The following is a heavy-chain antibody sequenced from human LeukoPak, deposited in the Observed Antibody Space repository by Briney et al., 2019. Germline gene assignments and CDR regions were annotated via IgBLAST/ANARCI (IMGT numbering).Heavy chain of an antibody. CDR2: ISSGGSTI. CDR1: GFTFSRYE. D-gene: IGHD5-18*01. V-gene: IGHV3-48*03. CDR3: AKDTTGYIYGFFDY. Sequence: GGSLRLSCAASGFTFSRYEMNWVRQAPGKGLEWVSYISSGGSTIYYADSVEGRFTISRDNAKNSLYLQMNNLRAEDTAVYYCAKDTTGYIYGFFDYWGQGTLVTVSS. J-gene: IGHJ4*02.